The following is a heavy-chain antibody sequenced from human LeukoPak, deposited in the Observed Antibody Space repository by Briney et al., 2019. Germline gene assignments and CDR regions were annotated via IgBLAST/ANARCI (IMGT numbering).Heavy chain of an antibody. J-gene: IGHJ4*02. D-gene: IGHD5-12*01. CDR1: GYTFTGYY. V-gene: IGHV1-2*02. CDR2: INPNSGGT. CDR3: AREMYSGYGLSDY. Sequence: GASVKVSCKASGYTFTGYYMHWVRQAPGQGLERMGWINPNSGGTNYAQKFQGRVTMTRDTSISTAYMELSRLRSDDTAVYYCAREMYSGYGLSDYWGQGTLVTVSS.